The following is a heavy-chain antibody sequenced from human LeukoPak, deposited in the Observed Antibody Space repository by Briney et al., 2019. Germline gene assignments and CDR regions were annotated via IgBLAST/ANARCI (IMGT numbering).Heavy chain of an antibody. CDR2: INHSGST. J-gene: IGHJ6*02. V-gene: IGHV4-34*01. D-gene: IGHD2-2*01. CDR1: GGSFSGYY. CDR3: ARLVPSVVVPAAIDGMDV. Sequence: SETLSLTCAVYGGSFSGYYWSWIRQPPGKGLEWIGEINHSGSTNYNPSLKSRVTISVDTSKNQFSLKLSSVTAADTAVYYCARLVPSVVVPAAIDGMDVWGQGTTVTVPS.